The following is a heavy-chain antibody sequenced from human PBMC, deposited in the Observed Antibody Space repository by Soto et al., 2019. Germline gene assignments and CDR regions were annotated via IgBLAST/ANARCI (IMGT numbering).Heavy chain of an antibody. CDR1: GVSITSHY. J-gene: IGHJ4*02. V-gene: IGHV4-59*11. Sequence: PSETLSLTCTVSGVSITSHYWTWIRQPPGKGLEWIGNIHYSGSTNYSPSLKGRVIMSVDTSENQSSLKLSSVTTADTAVYYCTVGGAGHPFDYWGQGTLVTVSS. CDR3: TVGGAGHPFDY. D-gene: IGHD3-16*01. CDR2: IHYSGST.